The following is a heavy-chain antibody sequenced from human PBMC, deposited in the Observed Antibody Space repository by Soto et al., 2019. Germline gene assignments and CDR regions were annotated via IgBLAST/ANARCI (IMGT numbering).Heavy chain of an antibody. J-gene: IGHJ3*02. D-gene: IGHD3-3*01. Sequence: VQLVESGVGVVQPGRSLRLSCAASGFTFINYGMHWGREAPGNGLEWVAVIWYDGINKYYADSVKGRFSISRDTSKNTRSLKMNTLRAEDTAVYYCARTSAPVSGVIIPRYYAFDIWGKGTIVTVSS. V-gene: IGHV3-33*01. CDR3: ARTSAPVSGVIIPRYYAFDI. CDR2: IWYDGINK. CDR1: GFTFINYG.